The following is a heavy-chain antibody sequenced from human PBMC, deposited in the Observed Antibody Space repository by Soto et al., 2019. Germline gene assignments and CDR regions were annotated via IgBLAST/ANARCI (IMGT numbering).Heavy chain of an antibody. D-gene: IGHD3-3*01. CDR1: WFHFFNFV. V-gene: IGHV3-23*01. Sequence: WGFLILSCAAPWFHFFNFVISRGRPTTGKGLEWVSAISGSGGSTYYADSVKGRFTISRDNSKNTLYLQMNSLRAEDTAVYYCAKEGFLEWLPFRAHYFDYWGQGTLVTVSS. J-gene: IGHJ4*02. CDR3: AKEGFLEWLPFRAHYFDY. CDR2: ISGSGGST.